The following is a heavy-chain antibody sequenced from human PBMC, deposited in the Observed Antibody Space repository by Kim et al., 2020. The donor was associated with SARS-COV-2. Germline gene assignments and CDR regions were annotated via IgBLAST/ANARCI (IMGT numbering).Heavy chain of an antibody. V-gene: IGHV4-34*01. J-gene: IGHJ4*01. Sequence: SETLSLTCAVYGGSFSGYYWSWIRQPPGKGLEWIGEINHSGSTNYNPSLKSRVTISVDTSKNQFSLKLSSVTAADTAVYYCARGRAGYSSSWYVVFDYWG. CDR1: GGSFSGYY. CDR2: INHSGST. D-gene: IGHD6-13*01. CDR3: ARGRAGYSSSWYVVFDY.